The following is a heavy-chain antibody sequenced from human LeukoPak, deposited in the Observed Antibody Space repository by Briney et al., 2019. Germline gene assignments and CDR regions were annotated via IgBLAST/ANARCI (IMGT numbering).Heavy chain of an antibody. V-gene: IGHV1-3*03. CDR2: INAGNGNT. D-gene: IGHD6-6*01. Sequence: GASVKVSCKASGYTFTGYYMHWVRQAPGQRLEWMGWINAGNGNTKYSQEFQGRVTITRDTSASTAYMELSSLRSEDMAVYYCARDGYSSSSFSWFDPWGQGTLVTVSS. CDR3: ARDGYSSSSFSWFDP. CDR1: GYTFTGYY. J-gene: IGHJ5*02.